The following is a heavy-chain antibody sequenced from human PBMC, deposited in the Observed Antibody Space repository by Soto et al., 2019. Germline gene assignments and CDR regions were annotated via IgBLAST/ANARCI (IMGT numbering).Heavy chain of an antibody. J-gene: IGHJ4*02. CDR1: GFTFSSYA. CDR2: ISYDGSNK. D-gene: IGHD6-13*01. V-gene: IGHV3-30-3*01. Sequence: QVQLVESGGGVVQPGRSLRLSCAASGFTFSSYAMHWVRQAPGKGLEWVAVISYDGSNKYYADSVKGRFTISRDNSKNTLYLQMNSLRAEDTAVYYCVRVFRGITAAAGTLDYWGQGTLVTVSS. CDR3: VRVFRGITAAAGTLDY.